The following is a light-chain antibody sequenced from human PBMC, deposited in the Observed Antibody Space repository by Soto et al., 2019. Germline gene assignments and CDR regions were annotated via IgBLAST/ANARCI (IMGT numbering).Light chain of an antibody. J-gene: IGKJ5*01. V-gene: IGKV3-11*01. CDR1: QSVNSY. Sequence: EIVLTQSPATLSLTPGERATLSCRASQSVNSYLAWYQQKPGQAPRLLIYDASNRATGIPARFSGSGSGTDFTLTISSLEPKDFAVYYCQQGGTFGQGTRLEIK. CDR3: QQGGT. CDR2: DAS.